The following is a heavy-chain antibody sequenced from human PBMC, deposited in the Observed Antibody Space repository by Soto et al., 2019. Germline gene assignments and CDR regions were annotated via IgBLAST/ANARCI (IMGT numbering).Heavy chain of an antibody. D-gene: IGHD4-17*01. CDR2: IYYSGST. J-gene: IGHJ4*02. CDR3: ARGRAEKPMTTVTRFDY. CDR1: GGSISSGDYY. Sequence: QVQLQESGPGLVKPSQTLSLTCTVSGGSISSGDYYWSWIRQPPGKGLEWIGYIYYSGSTYYNPSLKSRVTISVDTSKNQFSLKLSSVTAADTAVYYCARGRAEKPMTTVTRFDYWGQGTLVTVSS. V-gene: IGHV4-30-4*01.